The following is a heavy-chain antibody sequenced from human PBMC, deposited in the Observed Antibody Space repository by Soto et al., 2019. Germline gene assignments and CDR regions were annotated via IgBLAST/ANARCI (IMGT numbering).Heavy chain of an antibody. CDR1: GGSFSGYY. CDR2: INHSGST. D-gene: IGHD4-17*01. CDR3: ARAFVADYGDYAYYFDY. J-gene: IGHJ4*02. Sequence: PSETLSLTCAVYGGSFSGYYWSWIRQPPGKGLEWIGEINHSGSTNYNPSLKSRVTISVDTSKNQFSLKLSSVTAADTAVYYCARAFVADYGDYAYYFDYWGQGTLVTVSS. V-gene: IGHV4-34*01.